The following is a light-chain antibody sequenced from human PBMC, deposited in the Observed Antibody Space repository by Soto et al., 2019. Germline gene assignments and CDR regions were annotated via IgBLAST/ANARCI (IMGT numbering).Light chain of an antibody. CDR2: STN. CDR3: VLYMGSGIWV. J-gene: IGLJ7*01. CDR1: SGSVSTSYY. Sequence: QTVVTQEPSFSVSPGGTVTLTCGLSSGSVSTSYYPSWYQQTPGQAPRTLIYSTNTRSSGVPDRVSGSILGNKAALTITGAQADDESDYYCVLYMGSGIWVVGGGTQLTVL. V-gene: IGLV8-61*01.